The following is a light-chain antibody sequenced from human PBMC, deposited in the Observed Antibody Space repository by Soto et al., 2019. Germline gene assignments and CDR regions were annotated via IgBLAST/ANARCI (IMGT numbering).Light chain of an antibody. CDR3: RQYGTSPPNT. Sequence: EIVLTQSPGTLSLSPGERATLSCRASQSVSSSYLAWYQQKPGQAPRLLIYGASSRATGIPDRFSGSGSGTDFTFTISGLEPEVFAVYFCRQYGTSPPNTFGRGTKVDIK. CDR1: QSVSSSY. CDR2: GAS. V-gene: IGKV3-20*01. J-gene: IGKJ2*01.